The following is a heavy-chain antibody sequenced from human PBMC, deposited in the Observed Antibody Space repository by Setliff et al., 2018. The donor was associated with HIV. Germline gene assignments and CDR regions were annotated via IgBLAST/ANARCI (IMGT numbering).Heavy chain of an antibody. CDR1: GFTFSSYW. CDR3: ARDLSPYNNDHNYGMDV. Sequence: GGSLRLSCAASGFTFSSYWMSWVRQAPGKGLEWVANIKQDGSENYYVDCVKGRFTISRDNAKNSLYLQMNSLRAEDTAVYYCARDLSPYNNDHNYGMDVWGQGTTVTVSS. V-gene: IGHV3-7*01. D-gene: IGHD1-20*01. CDR2: IKQDGSEN. J-gene: IGHJ6*02.